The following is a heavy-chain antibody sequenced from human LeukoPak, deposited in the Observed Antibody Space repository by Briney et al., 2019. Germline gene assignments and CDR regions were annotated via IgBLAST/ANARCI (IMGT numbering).Heavy chain of an antibody. V-gene: IGHV3-30*02. CDR2: IRYDGSKK. J-gene: IGHJ4*02. CDR1: GFIFSSYG. Sequence: GGSLRLSCAASGFIFSSYGMHWVRQAPGKGLEWVAFIRYDGSKKYYADSVKGRFTISRDTSKNTLYLQMNSLRAEDTAIYYCANSAAVGTIYWGQGTLVTVSS. CDR3: ANSAAVGTIY. D-gene: IGHD6-13*01.